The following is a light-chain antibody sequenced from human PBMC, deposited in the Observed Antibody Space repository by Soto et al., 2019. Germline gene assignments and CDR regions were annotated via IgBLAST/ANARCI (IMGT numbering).Light chain of an antibody. CDR3: QQYYGLPPLT. Sequence: DIQMTQSPASVSASVGDRVTISCQASQGISRSLAWYQQKPGKAPNLLIYHASKLAKGVTSRFSGSGSGTDFSFIITSLQREDLATYYCQQYYGLPPLTFGQGTRLEI. V-gene: IGKV1-33*01. CDR2: HAS. J-gene: IGKJ5*01. CDR1: QGISRS.